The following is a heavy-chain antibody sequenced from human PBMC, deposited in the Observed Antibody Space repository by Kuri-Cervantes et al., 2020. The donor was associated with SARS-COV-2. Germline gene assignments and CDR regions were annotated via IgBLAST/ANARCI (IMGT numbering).Heavy chain of an antibody. Sequence: GSLRLSCAASGFIFNDYCMGWIRQAPGKGLEWVSYISSSGNNMYYADSVKGRFTISRDDAKNSLHLQMNSLRAEDTAVYYCARSPGDGDYDPFDYWGQGTLVTVSS. CDR1: GFIFNDYC. CDR2: ISSSGNNM. D-gene: IGHD4-17*01. CDR3: ARSPGDGDYDPFDY. V-gene: IGHV3-11*04. J-gene: IGHJ4*02.